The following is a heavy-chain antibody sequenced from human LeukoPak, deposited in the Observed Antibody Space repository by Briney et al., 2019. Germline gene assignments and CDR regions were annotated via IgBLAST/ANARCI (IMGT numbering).Heavy chain of an antibody. CDR3: ARGGYGDYFDY. J-gene: IGHJ4*02. CDR1: GDSFTSVADY. V-gene: IGHV4-39*07. CDR2: GDYSGGT. D-gene: IGHD4-17*01. Sequence: SETLSLTCTVSGDSFTSVADYWAWIRQPPGKGLEWIASGDYSGGTYYNPSLKSRVTISVDTSKNQFSLKLSSVTAADTAVYYCARGGYGDYFDYWGQGTLVTVSS.